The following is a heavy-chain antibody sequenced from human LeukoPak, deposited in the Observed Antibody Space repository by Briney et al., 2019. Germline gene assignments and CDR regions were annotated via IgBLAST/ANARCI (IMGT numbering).Heavy chain of an antibody. CDR2: IIPIFGTA. V-gene: IGHV1-69*06. CDR3: ARDSPDRDFWSGYQDY. CDR1: GGTFSSYA. J-gene: IGHJ4*02. D-gene: IGHD3-3*01. Sequence: ASVKVSCKASGGTFSSYAISWVRQAPGQGLEWMGGIIPIFGTANYAQKFQGRVTITADKSTSTAYMELSSLRSEDTAVYYCARDSPDRDFWSGYQDYWGQGTLVTVSS.